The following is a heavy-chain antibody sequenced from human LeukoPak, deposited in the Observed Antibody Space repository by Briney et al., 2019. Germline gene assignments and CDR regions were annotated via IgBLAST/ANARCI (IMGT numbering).Heavy chain of an antibody. D-gene: IGHD5-18*01. V-gene: IGHV4-30-2*01. CDR3: ARDGGYGHYDY. CDR2: IYHSGRT. J-gene: IGHJ4*02. Sequence: PSETLSLTCAVSGGSISSGDYSWSWIRQPPGKGLEWIGYIYHSGRTFYNPSLKSRVTISVETSKNQISLEVTSVTAADTAVYYCARDGGYGHYDYWGRGTLVTVSS. CDR1: GGSISSGDYS.